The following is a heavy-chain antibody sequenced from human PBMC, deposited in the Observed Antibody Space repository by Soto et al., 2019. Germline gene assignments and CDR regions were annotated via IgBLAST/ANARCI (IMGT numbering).Heavy chain of an antibody. V-gene: IGHV1-69*04. J-gene: IGHJ4*02. Sequence: QVQLVQSGAEVKKPGSSVKVSCKDSGGTFSSYPISWVRQAPGQGLEWMGGIIPIPGIANYAQNFQGRVTITADKSTSTADMELSSLRSEDTAVYYRAREGVEGSSSWSTHSFDYWGQGTLVTVSS. D-gene: IGHD6-13*01. CDR1: GGTFSSYP. CDR2: IIPIPGIA. CDR3: AREGVEGSSSWSTHSFDY.